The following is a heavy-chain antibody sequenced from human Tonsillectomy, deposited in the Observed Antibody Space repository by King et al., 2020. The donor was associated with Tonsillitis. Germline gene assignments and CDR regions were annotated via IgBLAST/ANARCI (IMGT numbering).Heavy chain of an antibody. CDR2: ISGSGGST. CDR1: GFTFSSYA. CDR3: AKXXSXTYLXWFDP. Sequence: VQLVESGGGLVQPGGSLRLSCAASGFTFSSYAMSWVRQAPGKXLEWVSGISGSGGSTYYAXSVXGRFTIXXDNSKXTLYLQMNSLRVEDTAVYYCAKXXSXTYLXWFDPWGQXXXVTXSS. J-gene: IGHJ5*02. V-gene: IGHV3-23*04.